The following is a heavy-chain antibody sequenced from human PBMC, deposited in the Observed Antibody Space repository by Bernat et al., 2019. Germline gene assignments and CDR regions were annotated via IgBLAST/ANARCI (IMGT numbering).Heavy chain of an antibody. CDR1: GFTVSSNY. J-gene: IGHJ4*02. CDR2: LYSGGST. CDR3: ARALTGYPYSVDY. D-gene: IGHD3-9*01. V-gene: IGHV3-66*01. Sequence: EVQLVESGGGLVQPGGSLRLSCAASGFTVSSNYMSWFRHAPGKGLEWVSVLYSGGSTYYADSVKGRFTISRDNSKNTLYLQMNSLRAEDTAVYYCARALTGYPYSVDYWGQGTLVTVSS.